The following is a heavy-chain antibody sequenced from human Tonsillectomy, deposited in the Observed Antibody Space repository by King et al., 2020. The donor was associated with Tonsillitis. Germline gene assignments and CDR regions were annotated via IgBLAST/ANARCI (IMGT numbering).Heavy chain of an antibody. CDR1: GGSISSYY. CDR2: IYYSGST. J-gene: IGHJ4*02. V-gene: IGHV4-59*01. Sequence: QLQESGPGLVKPSETLSLTCTVSGGSISSYYWSWIRQPPGKGLEWIGYIYYSGSTNYNPSLKSRVPISVDTSKNQFSLKLSSVTAADTAVYYCARGATYSSGWYGIDYWGQGTLVTVSS. CDR3: ARGATYSSGWYGIDY. D-gene: IGHD6-19*01.